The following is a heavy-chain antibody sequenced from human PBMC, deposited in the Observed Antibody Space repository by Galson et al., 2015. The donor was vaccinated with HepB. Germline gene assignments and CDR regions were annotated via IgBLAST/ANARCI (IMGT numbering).Heavy chain of an antibody. V-gene: IGHV3-21*01. CDR1: GFTFSSYS. Sequence: SLRLSCAASGFTFSSYSMNWVRQAPGKGLEWVSSISSSSSYIYYADSVKGRSTISRDNAKNSLYLQMNSLRAEDTAVYYCAGAGWAHAFDIWGQGTMVTVSS. D-gene: IGHD3-16*01. CDR3: AGAGWAHAFDI. CDR2: ISSSSSYI. J-gene: IGHJ3*02.